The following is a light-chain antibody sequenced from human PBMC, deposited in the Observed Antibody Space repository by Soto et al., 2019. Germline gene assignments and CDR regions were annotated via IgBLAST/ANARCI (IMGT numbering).Light chain of an antibody. V-gene: IGLV2-23*01. Sequence: QSALTQPASVSGSPGQSITISCTGTSSDVGSDNLVSWYQQHPGKAPKVMIYEDIKRPSGVSNRFSGSKSDNTASLTISGLQAEDEADYYCCSYADSSTYVFGTGTKLTVL. CDR2: EDI. CDR1: SSDVGSDNL. CDR3: CSYADSSTYV. J-gene: IGLJ1*01.